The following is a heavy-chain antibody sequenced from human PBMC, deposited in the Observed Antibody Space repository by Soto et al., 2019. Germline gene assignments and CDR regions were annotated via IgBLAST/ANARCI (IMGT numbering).Heavy chain of an antibody. D-gene: IGHD4-17*01. J-gene: IGHJ4*02. CDR2: IYWDDDQ. CDR3: AHAGDYDLLSFDH. Sequence: QITLKESGPPLVRPAQTLTLTCAFSGFSLTTTSMGVAWIRQPPGKALEWLALIYWDDDQRYSPSLKDRLTIPKDPPKSRVVLTISNMNPEDTGTYFCAHAGDYDLLSFDHWGPGTLVTVSS. V-gene: IGHV2-5*02. CDR1: GFSLTTTSMG.